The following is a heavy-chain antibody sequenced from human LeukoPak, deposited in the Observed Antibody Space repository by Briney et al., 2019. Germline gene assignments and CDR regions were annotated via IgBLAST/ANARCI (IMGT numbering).Heavy chain of an antibody. D-gene: IGHD3-16*01. J-gene: IGHJ6*02. Sequence: PGGSLRLSFSASGFTFSSYAMSWVRQAPGKGLGWVSAISGSGGSTYYADSGKGRFTISRDNSKNTLYLQKHSLRAEDTAVYYCAKDRYGGDYYYYGMDVWAQGPTVTVSS. CDR1: GFTFSSYA. V-gene: IGHV3-23*01. CDR2: ISGSGGST. CDR3: AKDRYGGDYYYYGMDV.